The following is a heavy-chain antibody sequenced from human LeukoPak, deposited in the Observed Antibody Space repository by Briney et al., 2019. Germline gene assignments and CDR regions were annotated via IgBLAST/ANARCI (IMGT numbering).Heavy chain of an antibody. CDR2: IWYDGSNK. CDR3: ARDGTVTAGPFDP. CDR1: GFAVSNNY. D-gene: IGHD4-11*01. Sequence: PGGSLRLSCAASGFAVSNNYMSWVRQAPGKGLEWVAFIWYDGSNKYYADSVKGRFTISRDNSMNTLYLQMNSLRVEDTAVYYCARDGTVTAGPFDPWGRGTLVTVSS. V-gene: IGHV3-33*08. J-gene: IGHJ5*02.